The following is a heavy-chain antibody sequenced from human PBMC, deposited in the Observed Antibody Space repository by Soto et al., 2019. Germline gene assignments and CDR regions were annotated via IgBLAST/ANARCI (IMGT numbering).Heavy chain of an antibody. J-gene: IGHJ4*02. CDR2: IIPIFGTA. CDR3: ARALGYYGSGTSPI. V-gene: IGHV1-69*13. Sequence: ASVKVSCKASGGTFSSYAISWVRQAPGQGLEWMGGIIPIFGTANYAQKFQGRVTITADESTSTAYMELSSLRSEDTAMYYCARALGYYGSGTSPIWGQGTLVTVSS. CDR1: GGTFSSYA. D-gene: IGHD3-10*01.